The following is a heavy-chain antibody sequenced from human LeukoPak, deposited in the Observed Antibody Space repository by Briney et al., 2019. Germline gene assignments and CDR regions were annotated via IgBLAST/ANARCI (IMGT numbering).Heavy chain of an antibody. Sequence: SVKVSCKASGGSFSTYPMNWVRQAPGQGLEWMGGIVPFSGTTNYAQKFQGRVTITADETTTTAYMELSSLRSEDTAMYYCARERAEGASSDMSTFYFDSWGQGTLVTVSS. J-gene: IGHJ4*02. CDR1: GGSFSTYP. CDR2: IVPFSGTT. D-gene: IGHD3-22*01. V-gene: IGHV1-69*13. CDR3: ARERAEGASSDMSTFYFDS.